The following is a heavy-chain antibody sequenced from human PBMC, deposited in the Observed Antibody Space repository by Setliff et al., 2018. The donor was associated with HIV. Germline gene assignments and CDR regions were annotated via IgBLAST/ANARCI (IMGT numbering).Heavy chain of an antibody. CDR3: ARGARLVGRAVVLYYFDH. CDR2: IYYSGST. CDR1: GGSISSGGYY. V-gene: IGHV4-31*03. Sequence: SETLSLTCTVSGGSISSGGYYWTWIRQHPGKGLEWIGYIYYSGSTHYNPSLKSRVTISVDTSKNQFSLKLTSVTAADTAVYYCARGARLVGRAVVLYYFDHWGQGTLVTVSS. J-gene: IGHJ4*02. D-gene: IGHD1-26*01.